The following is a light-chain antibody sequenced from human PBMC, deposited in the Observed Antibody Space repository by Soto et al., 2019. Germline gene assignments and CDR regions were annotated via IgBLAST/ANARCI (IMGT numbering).Light chain of an antibody. CDR1: SSDVGTYNY. CDR2: DVS. Sequence: QYVLTQPASVSGSPGQSITISCTGTSSDVGTYNYVSGYQQHPGKAPKLMIYDVSSRPSGVSNRFSGSKSGNTASLTISGLPAEDDADYYCSSYTSRSTVVFGGGTKLTVL. J-gene: IGLJ2*01. CDR3: SSYTSRSTVV. V-gene: IGLV2-14*01.